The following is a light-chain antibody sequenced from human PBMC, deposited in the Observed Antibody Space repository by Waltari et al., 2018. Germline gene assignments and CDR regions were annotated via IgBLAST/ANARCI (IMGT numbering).Light chain of an antibody. J-gene: IGKJ2*01. V-gene: IGKV4-1*01. CDR3: QQYYSTPYT. CDR1: QSVLYSSNNKNY. Sequence: DIAMTQSPDSLAVSLRERAPITCQSSQSVLYSSNNKNYLAWYQQKPGQPPKLLIYWASTRESGVPDRFSGSGSGTDFTLTISSLQAEDVAVYYCQQYYSTPYTFGQGTKLEIK. CDR2: WAS.